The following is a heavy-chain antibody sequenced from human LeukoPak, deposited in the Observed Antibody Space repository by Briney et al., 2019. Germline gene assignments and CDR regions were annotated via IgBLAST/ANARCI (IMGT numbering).Heavy chain of an antibody. V-gene: IGHV4-39*07. D-gene: IGHD1-1*01. CDR1: GGSISSSSYY. CDR3: ARLETGTADY. J-gene: IGHJ4*02. CDR2: IYYSGST. Sequence: ESSETLSLTCTVSGGSISSSSYYWGWIRQPPGKGLEWIGSIYYSGSTYYNPSLKSRVTISVDTSKTQFSLKLSSVTAADTAVYYCARLETGTADYWGQGTLVTVSS.